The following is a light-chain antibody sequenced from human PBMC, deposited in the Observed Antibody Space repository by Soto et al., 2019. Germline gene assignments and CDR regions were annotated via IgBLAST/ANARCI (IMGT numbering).Light chain of an antibody. J-gene: IGKJ1*01. CDR1: QIIGDS. CDR3: QQYNGYSRT. CDR2: DVS. Sequence: DIQMTQSPSTLSASAVDRVTITFRASQIIGDSLAWYQQKPGKAPYLLISDVSSLERGVPSRFSGSGSGAEFTLTISSMQPDDFATFYCQQYNGYSRTFGQGTKVDIK. V-gene: IGKV1-5*01.